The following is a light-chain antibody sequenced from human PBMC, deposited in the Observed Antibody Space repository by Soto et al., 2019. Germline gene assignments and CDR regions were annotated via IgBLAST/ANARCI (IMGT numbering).Light chain of an antibody. V-gene: IGLV2-14*01. CDR2: GVT. Sequence: QSALTQPASVSGSPGQSITISCTGTSSDVGGYNYVSWYQQHPGRAPKLLIYGVTNRPSGVSTRFSGSKSGNTSSLTISGRQDEDEADYHCSSYTSASTLLYLFGTGTKLTVL. CDR3: SSYTSASTLLYL. CDR1: SSDVGGYNY. J-gene: IGLJ1*01.